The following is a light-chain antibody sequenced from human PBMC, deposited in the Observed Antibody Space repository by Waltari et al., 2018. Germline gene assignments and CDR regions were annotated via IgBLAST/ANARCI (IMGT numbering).Light chain of an antibody. Sequence: EIVLTQSPVTLSLSPGERATLSCRASESITTNFIAWYQQKPGQAPRLLIHGASIRATGISDFFSGSGYGTDFTLTISRLEPEDFAVYYCQHYGRSAITFGQGTRLDIK. CDR3: QHYGRSAIT. CDR2: GAS. J-gene: IGKJ5*01. CDR1: ESITTNF. V-gene: IGKV3-20*01.